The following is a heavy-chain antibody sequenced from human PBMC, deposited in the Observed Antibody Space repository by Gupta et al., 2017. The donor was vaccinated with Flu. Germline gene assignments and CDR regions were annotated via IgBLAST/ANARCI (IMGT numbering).Heavy chain of an antibody. CDR3: ASRRKYLNYFDP. J-gene: IGHJ5*02. Sequence: ESGPGLVKPSETLSITCTVSGDSISNSDFYWAWLRQPPGQGLEGIGGIHHSGRTSCNPSLKRRVTMAVVTPKYQCSLKLSSVTAADTAVYYCASRRKYLNYFDPWGQGTLVTVSS. CDR1: GDSISNSDFY. V-gene: IGHV4-39*01. CDR2: IHHSGRT. D-gene: IGHD2/OR15-2a*01.